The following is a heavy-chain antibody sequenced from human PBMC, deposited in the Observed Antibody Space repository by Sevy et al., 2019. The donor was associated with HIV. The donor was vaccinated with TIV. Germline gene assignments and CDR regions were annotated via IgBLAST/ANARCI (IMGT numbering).Heavy chain of an antibody. V-gene: IGHV3-23*01. CDR2: ISSSAGST. CDR3: AKDDQYTSSERIAADGPLWY. J-gene: IGHJ4*02. D-gene: IGHD6-13*01. Sequence: GGSLRLSCAASGFTFSSYAMNWVRQAPGKGLEWVSGISSSAGSTYYTDSVKGRFTISRDNSKNTLYLQMNSLRAEDTAGYYCAKDDQYTSSERIAADGPLWYWGQGTLVTVSS. CDR1: GFTFSSYA.